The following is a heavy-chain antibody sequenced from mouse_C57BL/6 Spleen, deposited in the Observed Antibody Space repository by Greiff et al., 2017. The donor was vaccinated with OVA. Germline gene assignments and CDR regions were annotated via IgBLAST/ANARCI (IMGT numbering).Heavy chain of an antibody. V-gene: IGHV3-6*01. D-gene: IGHD1-1*01. CDR1: GYSITGGYY. CDR3: ARSSYGYYAMDY. Sequence: EVKLQESGPGLVKPSPSLSLTCSVTGYSITGGYYWNWIRQFPGNKLEWMGYIRYDGSNNYNPSLKNRISITRDTSKNQFFLKLNSVTTEDTATYDCARSSYGYYAMDYWGQGTSVTVSS. J-gene: IGHJ4*01. CDR2: IRYDGSN.